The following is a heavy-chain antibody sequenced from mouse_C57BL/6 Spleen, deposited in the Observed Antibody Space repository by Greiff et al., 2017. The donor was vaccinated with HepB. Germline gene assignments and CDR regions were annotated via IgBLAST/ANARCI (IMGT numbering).Heavy chain of an antibody. V-gene: IGHV5-9-1*02. CDR1: GFTFSSYA. CDR2: ISSGGDYI. Sequence: DVMLVESGEGLVKPGGSLKLSCAASGFTFSSYAMSWVRQTPEKRLEWVAYISSGGDYIYYADTVKGRFTISRDNARNTLYLQMSSLKSEDTAMYYCTRDTTVFDYWGQGTTLTVSS. D-gene: IGHD1-1*01. CDR3: TRDTTVFDY. J-gene: IGHJ2*01.